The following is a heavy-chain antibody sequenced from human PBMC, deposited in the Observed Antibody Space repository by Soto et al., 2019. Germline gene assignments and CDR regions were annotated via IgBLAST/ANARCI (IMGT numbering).Heavy chain of an antibody. J-gene: IGHJ6*02. CDR3: ARQSIGSGSGDNYYHYGLAF. D-gene: IGHD2-21*02. CDR1: GISFSNSA. V-gene: IGHV3-30-3*01. CDR2: VSYDVSHK. Sequence: PGGSLRLSCVASGISFSNSAIHWVRQAPGKGLQWVAVVSYDVSHKHYADSVKGRFTISRDNSENTVSLQMNRLRAEDSAIYYCARQSIGSGSGDNYYHYGLAFWGQGSSVPVYS.